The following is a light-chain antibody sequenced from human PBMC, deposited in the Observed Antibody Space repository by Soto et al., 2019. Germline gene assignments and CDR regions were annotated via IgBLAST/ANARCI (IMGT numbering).Light chain of an antibody. CDR3: QQYFNWPLTWT. Sequence: EVVLTQSPATLSVSAGGTVTLSCRASQSVRTSVAWYQQIPGQAPRLLVYGASTRATGVPARFTGSGSGIEFSLTISSLLSEDSAFYYCQQYFNWPLTWTFGPGTKVDIK. CDR1: QSVRTS. J-gene: IGKJ1*01. V-gene: IGKV3-15*01. CDR2: GAS.